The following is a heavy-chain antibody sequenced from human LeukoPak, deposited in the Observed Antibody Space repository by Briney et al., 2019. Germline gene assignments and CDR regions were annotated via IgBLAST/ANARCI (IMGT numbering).Heavy chain of an antibody. V-gene: IGHV1-18*01. CDR2: ISAYNSNT. CDR3: ARVVIVSGYNFNGWAPYYYYYGMDV. Sequence: ASVKVSCKASGYTFTSYGISWVRQAPGQGLEWMGGISAYNSNTNYAQKLQGRVTMTTDTSTSTAYMELRSLRSDDTAVYYCARVVIVSGYNFNGWAPYYYYYGMDVWGQGATGTVSS. D-gene: IGHD5-24*01. CDR1: GYTFTSYG. J-gene: IGHJ6*02.